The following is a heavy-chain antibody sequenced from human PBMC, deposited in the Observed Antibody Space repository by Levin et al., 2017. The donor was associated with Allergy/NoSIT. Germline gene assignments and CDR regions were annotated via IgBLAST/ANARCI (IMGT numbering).Heavy chain of an antibody. CDR3: ATEKPDPSTDRPGIFDC. Sequence: GGSLRLSCKASGGAFNTYTITWVRQAPGQGLEWMGRIIPILGLADSAQKFQGRVTLTADKSTSTAYMELSSLTYEDTAVYYCATEKPDPSTDRPGIFDCWGQGTLVTVSS. CDR1: GGAFNTYT. J-gene: IGHJ4*02. CDR2: IIPILGLA. D-gene: IGHD1-14*01. V-gene: IGHV1-69*04.